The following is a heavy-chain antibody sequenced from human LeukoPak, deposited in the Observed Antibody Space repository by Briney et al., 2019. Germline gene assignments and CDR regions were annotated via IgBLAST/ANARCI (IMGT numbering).Heavy chain of an antibody. CDR2: ISTSGGSS. V-gene: IGHV3-23*01. J-gene: IGHJ4*02. D-gene: IGHD4-23*01. CDR3: AKDDYGGKLGAYYFDY. CDR1: GFTFSSYA. Sequence: GGSLRLSCAASGFTFSSYAMSWVRQAPGKGLEWVSGISTSGGSSSYADSVKGRFTISRDNPRNTLYMQMNSLRAEDTAVYYCAKDDYGGKLGAYYFDYWGQGTLVTVSS.